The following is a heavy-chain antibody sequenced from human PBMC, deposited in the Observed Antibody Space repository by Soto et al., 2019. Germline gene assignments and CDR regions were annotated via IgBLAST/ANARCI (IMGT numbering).Heavy chain of an antibody. J-gene: IGHJ6*02. V-gene: IGHV3-33*01. CDR2: IWYDGSNK. Sequence: GGSLKLSRAATGFTCNSSPTHTVCFALGKGLEWVAVIWYDGSNKYYADSVKGRFTISRDNSKNTLYLQMNSLRAEDTAVYYCARDLVANTYYGMDVWGQGTTVTVSS. CDR3: ARDLVANTYYGMDV. D-gene: IGHD5-12*01. CDR1: GFTCNSSP.